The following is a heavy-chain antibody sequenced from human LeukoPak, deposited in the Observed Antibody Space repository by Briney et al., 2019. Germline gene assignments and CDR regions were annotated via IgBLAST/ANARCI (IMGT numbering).Heavy chain of an antibody. D-gene: IGHD6-13*01. J-gene: IGHJ6*02. CDR2: IIPIFGTA. V-gene: IGHV1-69*13. CDR1: GGTFSSYA. CDR3: ARDLRIAAIGYYYYGMDV. Sequence: ASVKVPCKASGGTFSSYAISWVRQAPGQGLEWMGGIIPIFGTANYAQKFQGRVTITADESTSTAYMELSSLRSEDTAVYYCARDLRIAAIGYYYYGMDVWGQGTTVTVSS.